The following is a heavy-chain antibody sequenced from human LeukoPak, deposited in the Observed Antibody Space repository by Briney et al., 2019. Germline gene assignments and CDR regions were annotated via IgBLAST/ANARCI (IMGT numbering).Heavy chain of an antibody. CDR2: ISYDGSNK. V-gene: IGHV3-30*18. CDR1: GFTFSSYG. Sequence: PGRSLRLSCAASGFTFSSYGMHWVRQAPGKGLEWVAVISYDGSNKYYADSVKGRFTISRDNSKNTLYLQMNSLRAEDTAVYYCAKDGTNKHYDSSGFVRYNWFDPWGQGTLVTVSS. J-gene: IGHJ5*02. CDR3: AKDGTNKHYDSSGFVRYNWFDP. D-gene: IGHD3-22*01.